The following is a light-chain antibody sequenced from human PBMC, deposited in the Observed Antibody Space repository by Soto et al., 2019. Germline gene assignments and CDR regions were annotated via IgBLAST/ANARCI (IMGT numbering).Light chain of an antibody. J-gene: IGKJ5*01. Sequence: EIVMTQSPATLSVSPGERATLSCRASQSVSGNLAWYQQKPGQAPRLLIYGASTRATGIPARFSGSGSGTEFTLTISSLQSEDFAVYYWQQYSNWPPITFGQGTRLEIK. CDR2: GAS. CDR3: QQYSNWPPIT. CDR1: QSVSGN. V-gene: IGKV3-15*01.